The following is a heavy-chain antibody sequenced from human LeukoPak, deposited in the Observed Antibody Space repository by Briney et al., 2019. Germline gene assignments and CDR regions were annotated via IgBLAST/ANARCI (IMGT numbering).Heavy chain of an antibody. CDR3: ARPYSSGWYGDFDY. CDR1: GFTFSSYG. D-gene: IGHD6-19*01. CDR2: IRYDGSNK. V-gene: IGHV3-30*02. J-gene: IGHJ4*02. Sequence: PGGSLRLSCAASGFTFSSYGMHWVRQAPGKGLEWVAFIRYDGSNKDYADSVKGRFTISRDNSKNTLYLQMNSLRAEDTAVYYCARPYSSGWYGDFDYWGQGTLVTVSS.